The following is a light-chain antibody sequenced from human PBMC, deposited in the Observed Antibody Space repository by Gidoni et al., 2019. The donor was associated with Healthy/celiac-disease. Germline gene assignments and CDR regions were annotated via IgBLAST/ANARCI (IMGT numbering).Light chain of an antibody. V-gene: IGKV3-11*01. CDR2: DAS. CDR1: QSVSRY. CDR3: QQRSYWPLT. Sequence: EIVLTQSPATLSLSPGERATLSCRASQSVSRYLAWYQQKPGQAPRPLIYDASNRATGIPARFSGSGSGTDFTLTISSLEPEDFAVYYCQQRSYWPLTFGGGTKVEIK. J-gene: IGKJ4*01.